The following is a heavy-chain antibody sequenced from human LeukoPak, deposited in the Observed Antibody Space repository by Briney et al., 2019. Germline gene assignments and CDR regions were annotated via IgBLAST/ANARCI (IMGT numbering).Heavy chain of an antibody. J-gene: IGHJ4*02. CDR2: INHSGST. V-gene: IGHV4-34*01. D-gene: IGHD3-22*01. CDR1: GGSFSGYY. Sequence: SETLSLTCAVYGGSFSGYYWSWIRQPPGKGLEWIGEINHSGSTNYNPSLKSRVTISVDTSKNQFSLKLSSVTAADTAVYYCARFYYDSSGYYPAYWGQGTLVTVSS. CDR3: ARFYYDSSGYYPAY.